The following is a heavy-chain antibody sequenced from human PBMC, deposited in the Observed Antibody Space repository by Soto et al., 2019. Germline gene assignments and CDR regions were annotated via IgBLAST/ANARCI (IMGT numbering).Heavy chain of an antibody. CDR1: GFTFSSYE. Sequence: GGSLRLSCAASGFTFSSYEMNWVRQAPGKGLEWVSYISSSGSTIYYADSVKGRFTISRDNAKNSLYLQMNSLRAEDTAVYYCATSSNCPNGVCLDYWGQGTLVTVSS. CDR2: ISSSGSTI. CDR3: ATSSNCPNGVCLDY. J-gene: IGHJ4*02. V-gene: IGHV3-48*03. D-gene: IGHD2-8*01.